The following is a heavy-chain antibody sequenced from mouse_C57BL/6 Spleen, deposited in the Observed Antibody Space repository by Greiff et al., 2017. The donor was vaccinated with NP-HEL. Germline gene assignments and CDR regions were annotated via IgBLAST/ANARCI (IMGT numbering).Heavy chain of an antibody. D-gene: IGHD4-1*01. CDR1: GYTFTDYY. V-gene: IGHV1-76*01. J-gene: IGHJ2*01. Sequence: QVQLKESGAELVRPGASVKLSCKASGYTFTDYYINWVKQRPGQGLEWIARIYPGSGNTYYNEKFKGKATLTAEKSSSTAYMQLSSLTSEDSAVYFCARGGDWDVDYWGQGTTLTVSS. CDR2: IYPGSGNT. CDR3: ARGGDWDVDY.